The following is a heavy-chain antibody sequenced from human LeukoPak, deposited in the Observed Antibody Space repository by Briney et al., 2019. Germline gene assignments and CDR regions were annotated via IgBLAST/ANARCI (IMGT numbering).Heavy chain of an antibody. CDR2: IFPDDSDT. CDR1: GYNFAHDW. CDR3: ARQESEMTTPANRYFDL. J-gene: IGHJ4*02. D-gene: IGHD2-15*01. V-gene: IGHV5-51*01. Sequence: GESLKISCKGSGYNFAHDWIGWVRQMPGKGLEWRGIIFPDDSDTIYSPSFQGHVTISADKSINTAYLQWSDLKASDSAMYYCARQESEMTTPANRYFDLWGQGTLITVSS.